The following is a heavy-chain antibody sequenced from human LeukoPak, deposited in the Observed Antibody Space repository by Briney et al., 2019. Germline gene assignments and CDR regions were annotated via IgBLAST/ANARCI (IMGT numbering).Heavy chain of an antibody. Sequence: PGGSLSLSSVTPGLHLADFAMHWGRQAPGKGLEWVSLISGDGVSTFYADSVKGRLSISRDNNKNSLSLEMNRLRTEDTAMYYCARVSGKFDYWAQGTLVAVSS. V-gene: IGHV3-43*02. J-gene: IGHJ4*02. CDR3: ARVSGKFDY. CDR2: ISGDGVST. CDR1: GLHLADFA.